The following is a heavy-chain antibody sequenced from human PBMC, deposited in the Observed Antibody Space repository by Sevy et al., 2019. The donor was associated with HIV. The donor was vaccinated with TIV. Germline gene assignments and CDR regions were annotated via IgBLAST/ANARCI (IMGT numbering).Heavy chain of an antibody. J-gene: IGHJ3*01. Sequence: SETLSLTCSVSSYSISRGYYWGWFRHSPQRGLGWIGSINYSGTKYYSPSLKSRVTISVDTSKNQLSLRLKYVTATDTAIYYCARHYKYTTSSEAFDVWGQGSKVTVSS. D-gene: IGHD1-1*01. V-gene: IGHV4-38-2*02. CDR2: INYSGTK. CDR3: ARHYKYTTSSEAFDV. CDR1: SYSISRGYY.